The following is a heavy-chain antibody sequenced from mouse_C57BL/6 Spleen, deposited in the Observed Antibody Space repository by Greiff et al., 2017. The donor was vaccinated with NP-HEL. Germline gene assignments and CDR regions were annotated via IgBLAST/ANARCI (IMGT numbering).Heavy chain of an antibody. D-gene: IGHD1-1*01. CDR3: ASRYYYGREFDY. CDR2: ISSGSSTI. V-gene: IGHV5-17*01. Sequence: EVKLMESGGGLVKPGGSLKLSCAASGFTFSDYGMHWVRQAPEKGLEWVAYISSGSSTIYYADTVKGRFTISRDNAKNTLFLQMTSLRSEDTAMYYCASRYYYGREFDYWGQGTTLTVSS. J-gene: IGHJ2*01. CDR1: GFTFSDYG.